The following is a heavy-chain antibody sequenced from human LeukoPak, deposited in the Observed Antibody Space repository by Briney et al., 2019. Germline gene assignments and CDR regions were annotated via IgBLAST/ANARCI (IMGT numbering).Heavy chain of an antibody. CDR1: GGSISSSSYY. Sequence: SETLSLTCTVSGGSISSSSYYWSWIRQPPGKGLEWIGYIYYSGSTNYNPSLKSRVTISVDTSKNQFSLKLTSVTAADTAVYYCARHGYSSGSGYFDLWGRGTLVTVSS. CDR3: ARHGYSSGSGYFDL. CDR2: IYYSGST. D-gene: IGHD5-18*01. J-gene: IGHJ2*01. V-gene: IGHV4-61*05.